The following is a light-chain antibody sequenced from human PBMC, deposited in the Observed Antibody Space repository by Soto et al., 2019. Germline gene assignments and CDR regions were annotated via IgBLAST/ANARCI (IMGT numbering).Light chain of an antibody. CDR2: VND. CDR3: QSYDSSLSVV. J-gene: IGLJ2*01. Sequence: QSVLTQPPSVSGAPGQRVSISCTGSSSNIGAGYAVHWYQQLPGAAPKLLIYVNDNRPSGVPDRFSGSKSGASASLAITGLQAEDEADYYCQSYDSSLSVVFGGGTKLTVL. CDR1: SSNIGAGYA. V-gene: IGLV1-40*01.